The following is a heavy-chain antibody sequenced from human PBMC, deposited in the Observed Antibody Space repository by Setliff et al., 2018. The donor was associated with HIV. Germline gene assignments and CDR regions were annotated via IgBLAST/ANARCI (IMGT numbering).Heavy chain of an antibody. CDR3: ARQYCGGDCHFYYYMDV. D-gene: IGHD2-21*02. V-gene: IGHV4-4*07. CDR1: GGSISSYY. Sequence: PSETLSLTCTVSGGSISSYYWSWIRQPPGKGLEWIGRIYTSGSTNYNPSLKSRVTMSVDTSKNQFSLKLSSVTAADTAVYYCARQYCGGDCHFYYYMDVWGKGTTVTVSS. CDR2: IYTSGST. J-gene: IGHJ6*03.